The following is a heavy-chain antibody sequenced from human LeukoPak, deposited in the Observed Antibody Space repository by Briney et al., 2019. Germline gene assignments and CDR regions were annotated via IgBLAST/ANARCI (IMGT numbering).Heavy chain of an antibody. CDR3: AGAYSAGWFTY. J-gene: IGHJ4*02. CDR2: IWYDGSKK. V-gene: IGHV3-33*01. Sequence: VGSLRLSCVASGVAFTTYGMHWVRPAPGEGLEWVAVIWYDGSKKFNADSVSGRFTISRDHSKNTLYIQMSGLRADDTAVYYCAGAYSAGWFTYWGQGTPVTVSS. CDR1: GVAFTTYG. D-gene: IGHD3-16*01.